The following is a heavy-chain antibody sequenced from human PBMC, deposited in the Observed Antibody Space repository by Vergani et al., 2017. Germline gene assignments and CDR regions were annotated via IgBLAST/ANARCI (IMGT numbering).Heavy chain of an antibody. V-gene: IGHV1-69*06. Sequence: QVQLVQSGAEVKKPGSSVKVSCKASGGTFSSYAISWVRQAPGQGLEWMGGIIPIFGTANYAQKFQGRVTITADKSTSTAYMELSSLRSEDTAVYYCARSGRVIYSSGWYGGVDYWGQGTLVTVSS. CDR2: IIPIFGTA. CDR1: GGTFSSYA. D-gene: IGHD6-19*01. CDR3: ARSGRVIYSSGWYGGVDY. J-gene: IGHJ4*02.